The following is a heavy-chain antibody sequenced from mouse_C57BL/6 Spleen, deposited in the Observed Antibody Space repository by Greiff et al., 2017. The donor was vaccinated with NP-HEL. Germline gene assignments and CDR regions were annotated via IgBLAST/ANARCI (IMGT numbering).Heavy chain of an antibody. D-gene: IGHD3-1*01. Sequence: DVKLVESEGGLVQPGSSMKLSCTASGFTFSDYYMAWVRQVPEKGLEWVANINYDGSSTYYLDSLKSRFIISRDNAKNILYLQMSSLKSEDTATYYCAREGLDDYFDYWGQGTTLTVSS. J-gene: IGHJ2*01. CDR3: AREGLDDYFDY. CDR2: INYDGSST. V-gene: IGHV5-16*01. CDR1: GFTFSDYY.